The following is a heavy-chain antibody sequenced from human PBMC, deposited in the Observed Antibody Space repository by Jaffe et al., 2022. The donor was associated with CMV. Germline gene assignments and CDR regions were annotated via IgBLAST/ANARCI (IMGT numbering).Heavy chain of an antibody. CDR3: ARWSITGTTVGAFDI. D-gene: IGHD1-7*01. Sequence: QVQLVQSGAEVKKPGASVKVSCKASGYTFTGYYMHWVRQAPGQGLEWMGWINPNSGGTNYAQKFQGRVTMTRDTSISTAYMELSRLRSDDTAVYYCARWSITGTTVGAFDIWGQGTMVTVSS. CDR2: INPNSGGT. V-gene: IGHV1-2*02. J-gene: IGHJ3*02. CDR1: GYTFTGYY.